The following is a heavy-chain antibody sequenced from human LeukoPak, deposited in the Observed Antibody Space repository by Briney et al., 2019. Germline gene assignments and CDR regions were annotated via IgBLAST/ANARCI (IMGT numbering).Heavy chain of an antibody. CDR2: NYFSGST. V-gene: IGHV4-59*08. J-gene: IGHJ4*02. Sequence: SETLSLTCTVSGGSISSYYWSWIRQPPGKGLEWIGYNYFSGSTNYNPSLKSRITISVGTSKKEFSLKLSSVTAADTAVYYCARLSDSSCYPNYFDYWGQGTLVTVSS. CDR1: GGSISSYY. D-gene: IGHD3-22*01. CDR3: ARLSDSSCYPNYFDY.